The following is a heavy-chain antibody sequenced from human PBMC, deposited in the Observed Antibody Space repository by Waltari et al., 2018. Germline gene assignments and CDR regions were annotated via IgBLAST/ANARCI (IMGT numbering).Heavy chain of an antibody. CDR1: GGSISSSSYY. CDR3: ARGKGTVVTPRGGYYYMDV. CDR2: IYYSGNT. D-gene: IGHD2-21*02. J-gene: IGHJ6*03. V-gene: IGHV4-39*07. Sequence: QLQLQESGPGLVKPSETLSLTCTVSGGSISSSSYYWGWIRQPPGKGLEWIGSIYYSGNTYYNPSLKSRVTISVDTSKNQFSLKLSSVTAADTAVYYCARGKGTVVTPRGGYYYMDVWGKGTTVTVSS.